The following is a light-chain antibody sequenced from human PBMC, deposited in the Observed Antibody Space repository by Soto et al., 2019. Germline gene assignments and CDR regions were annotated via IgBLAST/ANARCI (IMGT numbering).Light chain of an antibody. CDR1: QSVTKY. Sequence: EIVLTQSPATLSLSPGESATLSCRASQSVTKYLVWYQQKTGQAPRLLIYGASSRATGIPDRFSGSGSGTDFSLTISRLEPEDFAVYYCQQYGSSPGTFGGGTKVDIK. V-gene: IGKV3-20*01. CDR3: QQYGSSPGT. CDR2: GAS. J-gene: IGKJ4*01.